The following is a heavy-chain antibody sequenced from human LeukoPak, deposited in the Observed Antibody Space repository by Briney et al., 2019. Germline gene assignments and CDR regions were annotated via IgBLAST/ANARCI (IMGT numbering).Heavy chain of an antibody. CDR1: GGSISSYY. CDR3: ARDLIRVVPAAIEYNWFDP. D-gene: IGHD2-2*02. J-gene: IGHJ5*02. Sequence: SETLSLTCTVSGGSISSYYWSWIRQPPGKGLEWIGYICYSGSTNYNPSLKSRVTISVDTSKNQFSLKLSSVTAADTAVYYCARDLIRVVPAAIEYNWFDPWGQGTLVTVSS. V-gene: IGHV4-59*01. CDR2: ICYSGST.